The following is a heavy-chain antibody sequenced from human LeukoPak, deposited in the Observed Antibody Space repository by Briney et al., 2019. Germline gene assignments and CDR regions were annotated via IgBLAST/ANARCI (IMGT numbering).Heavy chain of an antibody. Sequence: GGSLRLSCAASGFTFSSYGMHWVRQAPGKGLEWVAVIWYDGSNKYYADSVKGRFTISRDNSKNTLYLQMNSLRAEDTAVYYCARDHVLLWFGESNPRFDYWGQGTLVTVSS. CDR2: IWYDGSNK. D-gene: IGHD3-10*01. J-gene: IGHJ4*02. CDR1: GFTFSSYG. CDR3: ARDHVLLWFGESNPRFDY. V-gene: IGHV3-33*01.